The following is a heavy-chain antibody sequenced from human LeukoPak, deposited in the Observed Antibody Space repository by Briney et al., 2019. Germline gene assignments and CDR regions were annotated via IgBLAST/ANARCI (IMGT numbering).Heavy chain of an antibody. D-gene: IGHD3-9*01. V-gene: IGHV3-23*01. J-gene: IGHJ4*02. Sequence: HPGGSLRLSCAASGFTFSSYAMSWVRQAPGKGLEWVSAISGSGGSTYYADSVKGRFTISRDNSKNTLYLQMNSLRAEDTAVYYCAKNDRYYDILTGSQGDYWGQGTLVTVSS. CDR3: AKNDRYYDILTGSQGDY. CDR2: ISGSGGST. CDR1: GFTFSSYA.